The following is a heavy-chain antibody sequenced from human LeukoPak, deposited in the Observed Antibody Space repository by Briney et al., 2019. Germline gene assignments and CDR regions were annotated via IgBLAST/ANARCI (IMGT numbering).Heavy chain of an antibody. V-gene: IGHV1-8*01. D-gene: IGHD1-26*01. CDR1: GYTFTSYD. CDR3: ARDVGATLDFDY. CDR2: MNPNSGNT. J-gene: IGHJ4*02. Sequence: GASVKVSCKASGYTFTSYDINWVRQATGQGLEWMGWMNPNSGNTGYAQKLQGRVTMTRNTSISTAYMELSSLRSEDTAVYYCARDVGATLDFDYWGQGTLVTVSS.